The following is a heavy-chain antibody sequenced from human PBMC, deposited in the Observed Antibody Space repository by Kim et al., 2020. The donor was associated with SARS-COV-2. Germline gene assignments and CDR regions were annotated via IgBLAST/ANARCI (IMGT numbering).Heavy chain of an antibody. CDR3: ARGGPAHEFDP. J-gene: IGHJ5*02. CDR2: DT. Sequence: DTRYVRKYQGRVSMTRYTSTTTAYMELNSLTSDDTAVYYCARGGPAHEFDPWGQGTLVTVSS. V-gene: IGHV1-2*02.